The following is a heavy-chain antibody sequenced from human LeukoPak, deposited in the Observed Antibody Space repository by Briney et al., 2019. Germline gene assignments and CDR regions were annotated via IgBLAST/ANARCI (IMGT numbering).Heavy chain of an antibody. Sequence: GGSLRLSCAASGFTFSSYAMHWVRQAPGKGLEWVAVISYDGSNKYYADSVKGRFTISRDNSKNTLYLQMNSLRAEDTAVYYCAFGELLYDYWGQGTLVTVSS. CDR1: GFTFSSYA. V-gene: IGHV3-30-3*01. CDR2: ISYDGSNK. D-gene: IGHD3-10*01. CDR3: AFGELLYDY. J-gene: IGHJ4*02.